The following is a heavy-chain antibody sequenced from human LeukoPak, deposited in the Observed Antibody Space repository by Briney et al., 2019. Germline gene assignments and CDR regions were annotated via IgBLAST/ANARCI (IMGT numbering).Heavy chain of an antibody. CDR2: IYYSGST. Sequence: SETLSLTCTVSGGSISSYYWSWIRQPPGKGLEWIGYIYYSGSTNHNPSLKSRVTISVDTSKNQFSLKLSSVTAADTAVYYCAREGDCSSTSCSNDAFDIWGQGTMVTVSS. D-gene: IGHD2-2*01. CDR1: GGSISSYY. CDR3: AREGDCSSTSCSNDAFDI. V-gene: IGHV4-59*01. J-gene: IGHJ3*02.